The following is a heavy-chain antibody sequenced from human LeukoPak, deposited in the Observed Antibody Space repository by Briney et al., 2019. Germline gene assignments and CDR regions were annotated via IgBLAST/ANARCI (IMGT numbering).Heavy chain of an antibody. CDR1: GFTFSSYA. CDR3: AKGTKHDYGDLDY. Sequence: PGGSLRLSCAASGFTFSSYAMSWVRQAPGKGLEWVSAISGNGGSTYYAASVKGRFTISRDNSKNTRYLQMNSLRAEDTAVYYCAKGTKHDYGDLDYWGQGALVTVSS. CDR2: ISGNGGST. D-gene: IGHD4-17*01. J-gene: IGHJ4*02. V-gene: IGHV3-23*01.